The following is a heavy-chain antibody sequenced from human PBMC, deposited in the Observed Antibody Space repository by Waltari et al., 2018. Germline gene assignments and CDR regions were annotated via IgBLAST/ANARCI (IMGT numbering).Heavy chain of an antibody. J-gene: IGHJ4*02. CDR2: INHSGST. CDR3: ARGFGSGWSYYFDY. CDR1: GGSFSGYY. D-gene: IGHD6-19*01. V-gene: IGHV4-34*01. Sequence: QVQLQQWGAGLLKPSETLSLTCAVYGGSFSGYYWSWIRQPPGKGLEWIGEINHSGSTNYNPSLKSRVTISVDTSKNQFSLKLSSVTAADTAVYYCARGFGSGWSYYFDYWGQGTLVIVSS.